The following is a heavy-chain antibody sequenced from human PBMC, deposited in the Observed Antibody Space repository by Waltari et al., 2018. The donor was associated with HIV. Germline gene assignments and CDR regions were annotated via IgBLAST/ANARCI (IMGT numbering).Heavy chain of an antibody. CDR3: ARSIVENYFDY. Sequence: QVQLQESGPGLVKPSQTLSLTCTVSGASISSACSYWSWIRQHPGNGLEWIGYIYYSWSTYYNPSLKSRVTISVDTSKNQFSLKLSSVTAADTAVYYCARSIVENYFDYWGQGTLVTVSS. D-gene: IGHD6-6*01. CDR2: IYYSWST. J-gene: IGHJ4*02. V-gene: IGHV4-31*03. CDR1: GASISSACSY.